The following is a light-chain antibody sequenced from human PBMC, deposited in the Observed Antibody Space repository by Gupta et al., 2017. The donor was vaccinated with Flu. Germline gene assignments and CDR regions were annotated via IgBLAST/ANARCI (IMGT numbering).Light chain of an antibody. CDR3: QQSYSTPLT. Sequence: PSSLSASVGDRVTITCRASQSISSYLNWYQQKPGKAPKLLIYAASSLQSGVPSRFSGSGSGTDFTLTISSLQPEDFATYYCQQSYSTPLTFGGGTKVEIK. J-gene: IGKJ4*01. CDR1: QSISSY. V-gene: IGKV1-39*01. CDR2: AAS.